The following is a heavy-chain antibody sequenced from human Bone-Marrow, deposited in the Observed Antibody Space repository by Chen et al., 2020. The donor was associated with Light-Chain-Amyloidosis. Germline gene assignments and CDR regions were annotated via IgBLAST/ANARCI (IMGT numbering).Heavy chain of an antibody. CDR2: IWYDGSNK. J-gene: IGHJ4*02. CDR3: AREGIAVGRDFDY. CDR1: GFTFSSYG. Sequence: QVQLVESGGGVVQPGRSLRLSCAASGFTFSSYGMHWVRQAPGKGLEWVAVIWYDGSNKYYADSVKGRFTISRDNSKNTLYLQMNSLRAEDTAVYYCAREGIAVGRDFDYWGQGTLVTVSS. V-gene: IGHV3-33*01. D-gene: IGHD6-19*01.